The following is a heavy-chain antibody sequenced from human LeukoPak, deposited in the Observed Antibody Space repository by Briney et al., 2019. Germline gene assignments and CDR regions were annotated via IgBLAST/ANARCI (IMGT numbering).Heavy chain of an antibody. CDR3: ARAWDYVWGSYPNFDY. CDR1: GFSFSSYS. D-gene: IGHD3-16*02. J-gene: IGHJ4*02. CDR2: ISSSSSYI. Sequence: GGSLRLSCAASGFSFSSYSMNWVRQAPGKGLEWVSSISSSSSYIYYADSVRGRFTISRDNAKNSLYLQMNSLRAEDTAVYYCARAWDYVWGSYPNFDYWGQGTLVTVSS. V-gene: IGHV3-21*01.